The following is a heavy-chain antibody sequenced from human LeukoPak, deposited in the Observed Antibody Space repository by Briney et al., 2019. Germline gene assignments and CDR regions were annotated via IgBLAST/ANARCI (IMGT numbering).Heavy chain of an antibody. CDR2: VYRSGTT. D-gene: IGHD3/OR15-3a*01. J-gene: IGHJ4*02. CDR1: SGSISGYY. Sequence: SETLSLTCAVYSGSISGYYWGWIRQSPGKGLEWIGQVYRSGTTQYNPSLKSRVTISVDTSKNQFSLRLNSVTAADTAIYYCARGRLKDFWTSLAYYFDYWGQGTLVTVSP. CDR3: ARGRLKDFWTSLAYYFDY. V-gene: IGHV4-34*01.